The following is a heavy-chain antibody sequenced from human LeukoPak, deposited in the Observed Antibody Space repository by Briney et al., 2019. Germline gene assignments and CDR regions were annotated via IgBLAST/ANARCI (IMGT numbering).Heavy chain of an antibody. CDR1: GFIFSNYW. CDR2: IKQDGSEK. Sequence: SGGSLRLSCAASGFIFSNYWMGWVRQAPGKGLEWVANIKQDGSEKYYVGSVKGRFTISRDNAKNSLYLQMNSLRAEDTAVYYCARAQLYFDYWGQGTLVTVSS. V-gene: IGHV3-7*01. CDR3: ARAQLYFDY. J-gene: IGHJ4*02. D-gene: IGHD2-2*01.